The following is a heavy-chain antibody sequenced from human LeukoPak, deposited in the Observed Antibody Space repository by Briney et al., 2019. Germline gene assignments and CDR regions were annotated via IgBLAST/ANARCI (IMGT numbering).Heavy chain of an antibody. J-gene: IGHJ5*02. Sequence: GSLRLSCAASGFTFSSYSMNWVRQAPGKGLEWVSSISSSSSYIYYADSVKGRFTISRDNAKNSLYLQMNSLRAEDTAVYYCARGGYCSSTSCYGSHNWFDPWGQGTLVTVSS. D-gene: IGHD2-2*01. CDR2: ISSSSSYI. V-gene: IGHV3-21*01. CDR1: GFTFSSYS. CDR3: ARGGYCSSTSCYGSHNWFDP.